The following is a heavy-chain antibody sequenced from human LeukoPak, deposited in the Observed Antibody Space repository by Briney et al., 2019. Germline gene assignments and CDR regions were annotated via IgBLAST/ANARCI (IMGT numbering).Heavy chain of an antibody. CDR1: GFPFSVYY. J-gene: IGHJ4*02. D-gene: IGHD3-22*01. V-gene: IGHV3-11*04. CDR2: IGLNGYPL. Sequence: PGGSLRLSCAVSGFPFSVYYMSWIRQAPGKGLEWISYIGLNGYPLDYADSVKGRFTISRDNAKNSLYLDMSSLRAEDTAVYFCARKDFSSGSFNYWGRGSLVTVSS. CDR3: ARKDFSSGSFNY.